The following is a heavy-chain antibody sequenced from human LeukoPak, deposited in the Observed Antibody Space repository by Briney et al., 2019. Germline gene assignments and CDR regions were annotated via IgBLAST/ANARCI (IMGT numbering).Heavy chain of an antibody. V-gene: IGHV3-21*01. CDR2: IRGINNNDI. CDR3: ARASRRYSSGRGDFDY. D-gene: IGHD6-19*01. Sequence: PGGSLRLSCAASGFTFSSYSMNWVRQAPGKGLEWVSSIRGINNNDIYYADSVEGRFTISRDNAKNSLFLQMNSLRAEDTAVYYCARASRRYSSGRGDFDYWGQGTLVTVSS. J-gene: IGHJ4*02. CDR1: GFTFSSYS.